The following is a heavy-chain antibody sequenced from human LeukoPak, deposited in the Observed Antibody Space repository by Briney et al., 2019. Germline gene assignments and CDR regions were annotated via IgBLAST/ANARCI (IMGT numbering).Heavy chain of an antibody. CDR3: ARGLWNNNFWSGLGY. V-gene: IGHV4-59*01. Sequence: WETLSLTCTVSGGSISSYYWSWIRQPPGKGLEWIGYIYYSGSTNYNPSLKSRVTISVDTSKNQFSLKLSSVTAADTALYYCARGLWNNNFWSGLGYRGQGTLVTVSS. J-gene: IGHJ4*02. CDR2: IYYSGST. D-gene: IGHD3-3*01. CDR1: GGSISSYY.